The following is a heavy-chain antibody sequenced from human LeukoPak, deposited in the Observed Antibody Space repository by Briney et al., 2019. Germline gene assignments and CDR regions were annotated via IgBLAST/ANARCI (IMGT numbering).Heavy chain of an antibody. J-gene: IGHJ6*02. V-gene: IGHV3-74*01. CDR2: INTDGSRT. CDR3: AREMVAAHQVYYYYGMDV. Sequence: GGSLRLSCAASGFTFSNYWMHWVRQAPGKGLVWVSRINTDGSRTSYADSVKGRFTISRDNAKNTLYLQMNSLRAEDTAVYYCAREMVAAHQVYYYYGMDVWGQGTTVTVSS. D-gene: IGHD2-15*01. CDR1: GFTFSNYW.